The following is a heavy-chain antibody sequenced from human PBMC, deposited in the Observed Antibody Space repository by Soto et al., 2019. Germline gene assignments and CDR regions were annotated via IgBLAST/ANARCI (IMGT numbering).Heavy chain of an antibody. D-gene: IGHD6-19*01. CDR1: GYTFTSHY. CDR3: ARDGEGIAVPGNSFDI. V-gene: IGHV1-46*01. CDR2: INPRGGYA. Sequence: ASVKVSCKASGYTFTSHYIHWVRQAPGQGLEWMGIINPRGGYATYAQKFEGRVTMTRDTSTSTIYMEMSSLISEDTAVYYCARDGEGIAVPGNSFDIWGQGTMVTVS. J-gene: IGHJ3*02.